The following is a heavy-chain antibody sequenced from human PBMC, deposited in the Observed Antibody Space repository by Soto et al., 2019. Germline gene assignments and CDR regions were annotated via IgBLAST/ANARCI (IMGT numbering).Heavy chain of an antibody. CDR1: GGSFNDDY. J-gene: IGHJ4*02. CDR2: IYYSGST. V-gene: IGHV4-59*08. Sequence: PSETLSLTCAVEGGSFNDDYWSWIRQHPGKGLEWIGYIYYSGSTYYNPSLKSRVTISIDTSKNQFSLKLTSVTAADTAGYDRARLWTAVANDYWAKGPLVPVS. D-gene: IGHD4-17*01. CDR3: ARLWTAVANDY.